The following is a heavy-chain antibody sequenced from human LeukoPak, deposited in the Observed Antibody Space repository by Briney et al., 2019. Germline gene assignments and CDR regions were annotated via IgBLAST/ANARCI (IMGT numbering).Heavy chain of an antibody. CDR3: ARQAAGVVY. CDR1: GFTFSTYA. CDR2: ITSNGGST. J-gene: IGHJ4*02. V-gene: IGHV3-64*01. Sequence: GGSLRLSCAASGFTFSTYAMHWVRQAPGKGLQYVSGITSNGGSTYCANSVKGRFTISRDNSKNTLYLQMGSLRAEDMAVYYCARQAAGVVYWGQGTLVTVSS. D-gene: IGHD6-13*01.